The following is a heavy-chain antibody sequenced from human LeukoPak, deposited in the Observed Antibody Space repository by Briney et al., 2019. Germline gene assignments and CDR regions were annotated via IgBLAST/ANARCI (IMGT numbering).Heavy chain of an antibody. J-gene: IGHJ5*02. V-gene: IGHV4-4*07. Sequence: SETLSLTCTVSGGSISSYYWSWIRQPAGKGLEWIGRIYTSGSTNYNPSLKSRVTMSVDTSKNQFSLKLSSVTAADTAVYYCARHPPRYYGSGSYRGRPQNWIDPWGQGTLVTVSS. CDR1: GGSISSYY. CDR2: IYTSGST. CDR3: ARHPPRYYGSGSYRGRPQNWIDP. D-gene: IGHD3-10*01.